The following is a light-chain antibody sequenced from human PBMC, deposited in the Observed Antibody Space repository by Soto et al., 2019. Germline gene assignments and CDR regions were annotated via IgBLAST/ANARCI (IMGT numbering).Light chain of an antibody. CDR2: NTS. CDR3: QTWGIGTHVV. CDR1: SGSVLTSYY. J-gene: IGLJ2*01. V-gene: IGLV8-61*01. Sequence: QTVVSQEPSFSVSPGGTITVTCGLSSGSVLTSYYPSWYQQTPGQAPRTLIYNTSIRSSGVPDRFSGSSSGAERYLTISSLQSEDEADYYCQTWGIGTHVVFGGGTKLTVL.